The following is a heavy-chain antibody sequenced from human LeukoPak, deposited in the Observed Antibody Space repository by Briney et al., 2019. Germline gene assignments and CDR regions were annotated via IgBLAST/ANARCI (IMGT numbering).Heavy chain of an antibody. CDR2: IWFDGSKK. V-gene: IGHV3-30*02. CDR3: AKDGQSYAPCAMDV. D-gene: IGHD5-18*01. J-gene: IGHJ6*02. CDR1: GFIFSDYA. Sequence: AGGSLRLSCAASGFIFSDYAMHWVRQAPGKGLEWVAQIWFDGSKKNYADSVKGRFTISRDQSKNTVSLQMNSLRAEDTALYYCAKDGQSYAPCAMDVWGQGTTVTVSS.